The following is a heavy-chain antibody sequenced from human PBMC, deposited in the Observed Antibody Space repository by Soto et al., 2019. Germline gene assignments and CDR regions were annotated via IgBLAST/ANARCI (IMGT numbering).Heavy chain of an antibody. J-gene: IGHJ4*02. CDR1: GISFSGYT. Sequence: EVHLLESGGRLVQAGGSLRLSCVPSGISFSGYTMSWVRQAPGRGLEWVASIYGNGGGTFYADSVKGRFTISRDNSKRILCLDNTALRAEDTAVYYCAKDRVPDGRWNFDYWGQGTLVTVSS. V-gene: IGHV3-23*01. CDR2: IYGNGGGT. D-gene: IGHD2-2*01. CDR3: AKDRVPDGRWNFDY.